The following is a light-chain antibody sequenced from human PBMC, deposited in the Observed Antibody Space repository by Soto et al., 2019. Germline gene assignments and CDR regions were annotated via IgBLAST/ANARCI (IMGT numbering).Light chain of an antibody. CDR2: AAS. CDR1: QGISSY. CDR3: QQLNSYPIT. V-gene: IGKV1-9*01. J-gene: IGKJ4*01. Sequence: DIQLTQSPSFLSATVGDRVTITCRASQGISSYLAWYQQKPGKAPKLLIYAASTLESGVSSRFSGSRSGTEFTLAISSLQPEDLATYYCQQLNSYPITFGGGTKVEL.